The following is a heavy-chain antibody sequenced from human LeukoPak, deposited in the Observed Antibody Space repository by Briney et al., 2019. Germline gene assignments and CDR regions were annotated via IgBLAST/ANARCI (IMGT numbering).Heavy chain of an antibody. V-gene: IGHV3-7*01. CDR2: IKQDGSEK. J-gene: IGHJ6*02. Sequence: SGGSLRLSCAASGFTFSSYWMSWVRQAPGKGLEWVANIKQDGSEKYYVDSVKGRFTISRDNAKNSLYLQMNSLRAEDTAVYYCARVGGDYDFWSGPYYGMDVWGQGTTVTVSS. D-gene: IGHD3-3*01. CDR1: GFTFSSYW. CDR3: ARVGGDYDFWSGPYYGMDV.